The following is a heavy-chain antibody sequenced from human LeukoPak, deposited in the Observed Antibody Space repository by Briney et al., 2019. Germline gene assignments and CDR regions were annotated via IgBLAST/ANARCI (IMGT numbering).Heavy chain of an antibody. D-gene: IGHD6-13*01. V-gene: IGHV1-69*04. CDR1: GGTFSSYA. J-gene: IGHJ4*02. CDR2: IIPILGIA. CDR3: ARDARPYSSSWYVKSNFDY. Sequence: SVKVSCKASGGTFSSYAISWVRQAPGQGLEWMGRIIPILGIANYAQKFQGRVTITADKSTSTAYMELSSLRSEDTAVYYCARDARPYSSSWYVKSNFDYWGQGTLVTVSS.